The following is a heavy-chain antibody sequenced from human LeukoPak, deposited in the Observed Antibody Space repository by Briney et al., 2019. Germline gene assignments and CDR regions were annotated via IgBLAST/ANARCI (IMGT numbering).Heavy chain of an antibody. Sequence: GGSLRLSCAASGFTFSRFWMAWVRQAPGKGLEWLSTMNEIGSARFYADSVRGRFTISRDNINDSVFLQMNSLRAEDTAVYYCAIVILGVSQYSAMDVWGQGTTVTVSS. CDR1: GFTFSRFW. CDR2: MNEIGSAR. J-gene: IGHJ6*02. D-gene: IGHD2-15*01. V-gene: IGHV3-7*01. CDR3: AIVILGVSQYSAMDV.